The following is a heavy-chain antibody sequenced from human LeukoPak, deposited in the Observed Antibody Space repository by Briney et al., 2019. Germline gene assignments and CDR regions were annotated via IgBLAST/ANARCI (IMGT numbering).Heavy chain of an antibody. CDR2: IKSKTDSGTT. Sequence: GGSLRLSCAASGFTFSNAGMSWVRQAPGKGLEWVGRIKSKTDSGTTDYAAPGKVRFTSARYESKKKLYLQMNSLNTEDTDVYYCAGVLSFGGPVDYGGQGPLATVSS. D-gene: IGHD3-10*01. CDR1: GFTFSNAG. V-gene: IGHV3-15*01. J-gene: IGHJ4*02. CDR3: AGVLSFGGPVDY.